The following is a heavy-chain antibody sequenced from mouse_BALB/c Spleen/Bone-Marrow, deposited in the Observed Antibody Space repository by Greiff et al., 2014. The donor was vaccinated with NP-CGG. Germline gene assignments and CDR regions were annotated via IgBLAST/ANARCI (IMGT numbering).Heavy chain of an antibody. CDR3: ANLWRYAMDY. Sequence: VQLVESGPELVKPGASVKISCKASGYTFTDYYINWVKQKPGQGLEWIGWIYPGSSNTKYNEKFKGKATLTVDTSSSTAYMQLSSLTSEDTAVYFCANLWRYAMDYWGQGTSVTVSS. CDR1: GYTFTDYY. V-gene: IGHV1-84*02. D-gene: IGHD6-1*01. J-gene: IGHJ4*01. CDR2: IYPGSSNT.